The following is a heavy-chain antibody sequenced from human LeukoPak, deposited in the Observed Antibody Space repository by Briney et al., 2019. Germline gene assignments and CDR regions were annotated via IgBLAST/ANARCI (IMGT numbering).Heavy chain of an antibody. CDR1: GFTFDDYA. D-gene: IGHD3-10*01. J-gene: IGHJ4*02. CDR2: ISWDGGST. CDR3: ARGRGVDY. V-gene: IGHV3-43D*03. Sequence: SGGSLRLSCAASGFTFDDYAMHWVRQAPGKGLEWVSLISWDGGSTYYADSVKGRFTISRDNSKNSLYLQMNSLRAEDTAVYYCARGRGVDYWGQGTLVTVSS.